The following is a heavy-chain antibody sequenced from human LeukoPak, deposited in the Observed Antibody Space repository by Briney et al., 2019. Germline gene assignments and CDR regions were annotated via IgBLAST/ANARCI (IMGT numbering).Heavy chain of an antibody. CDR1: CGSISSYY. V-gene: IGHV4-59*01. Sequence: PSETLSLTCTVSCGSISSYYWSWIRQPPGKGLEWIGYIYYSGSTNYNPSLKSRVTISVDTSKNQFSLKLSSVTAADTAVYYCARGLLTIFDYWGQGTLVTVSS. D-gene: IGHD4/OR15-4a*01. CDR2: IYYSGST. CDR3: ARGLLTIFDY. J-gene: IGHJ4*02.